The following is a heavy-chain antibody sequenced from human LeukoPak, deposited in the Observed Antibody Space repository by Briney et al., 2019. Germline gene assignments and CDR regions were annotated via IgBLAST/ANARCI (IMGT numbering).Heavy chain of an antibody. J-gene: IGHJ6*02. CDR1: GFTFSDYT. D-gene: IGHD2-15*01. CDR2: ISSDSSYI. V-gene: IGHV3-21*01. CDR3: ARVGPNCSGGSCYYYYYGMDV. Sequence: PGGSLRLSCVGAGFTFSDYTINWVRQAPGKGLEWVSSISSDSSYIYYADSVKGRFTISRDNAKNSLYLQMNSLRAEDTAVYYCARVGPNCSGGSCYYYYYGMDVRGQGTTVTVSS.